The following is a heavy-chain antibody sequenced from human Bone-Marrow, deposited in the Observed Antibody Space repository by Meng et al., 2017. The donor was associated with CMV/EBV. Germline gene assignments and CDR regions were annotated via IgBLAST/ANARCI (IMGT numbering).Heavy chain of an antibody. CDR3: AREGHNSSGWSR. J-gene: IGHJ4*02. CDR1: GGSFSGYY. CDR2: INHSGST. Sequence: QVQLQRWGAGMLKPSGPLSLPCAVYGGSFSGYYWSWIRQPPGKGLEWIGEINHSGSTNYNPSLKSRVTISVDTSKNQFSLKLSSVTAADTAVYYCAREGHNSSGWSRWGQGTLVTVSS. D-gene: IGHD6-19*01. V-gene: IGHV4-34*01.